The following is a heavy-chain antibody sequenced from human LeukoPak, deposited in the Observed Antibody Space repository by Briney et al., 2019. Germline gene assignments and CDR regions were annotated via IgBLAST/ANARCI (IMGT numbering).Heavy chain of an antibody. CDR2: ISGSGGSR. D-gene: IGHD6-13*01. V-gene: IGHV3-23*01. CDR1: GFTFSS. CDR3: AKLAAAAADY. Sequence: GGSLRLSCAASGFTFSSWVRQAPGKGLEWVSTISGSGGSRSYADSVKGRFTISRDNSKNTLYLQMNSLRAEDTATYYCAKLAAAAADYWGQGTLVTVSP. J-gene: IGHJ4*02.